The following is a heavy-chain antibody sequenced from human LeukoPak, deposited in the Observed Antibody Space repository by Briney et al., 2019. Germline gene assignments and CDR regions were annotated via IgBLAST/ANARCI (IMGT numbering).Heavy chain of an antibody. CDR1: GVIFSSYT. Sequence: SVKVSCKASGVIFSSYTFSWVRQAPGQGLEWMGKITPVSDLAHYAQKFQGRVTFTADTHTGTTYMELRSLRSEDTAVYYCARDRGLDLADSLGQGTLVSVSS. J-gene: IGHJ4*02. D-gene: IGHD3-16*01. CDR2: ITPVSDLA. V-gene: IGHV1-69*04. CDR3: ARDRGLDLADS.